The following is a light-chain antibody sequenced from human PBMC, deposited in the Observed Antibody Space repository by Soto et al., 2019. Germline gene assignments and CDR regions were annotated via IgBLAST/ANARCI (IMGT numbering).Light chain of an antibody. CDR2: DDN. CDR1: SSNIGGNS. J-gene: IGLJ1*01. V-gene: IGLV1-51*01. CDR3: GSWDSSMSAYV. Sequence: QSVLTQPPSVSAAPGQKVTISCSGSSSNIGGNSVSWYQRLPGTAPKLLIYDDNKRPSGIPDRFSGTKSGTSATLGITGFQTGDEADYYCGSWDSSMSAYVLGTGTKVTVL.